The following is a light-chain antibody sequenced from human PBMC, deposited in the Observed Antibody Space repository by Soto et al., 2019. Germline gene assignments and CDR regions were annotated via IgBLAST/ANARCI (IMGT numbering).Light chain of an antibody. J-gene: IGKJ2*01. CDR3: QQYGSSPRYT. CDR1: QSVTNKY. CDR2: GSS. V-gene: IGKV3-20*01. Sequence: EVVLTQSPGTLSLSSGERATLSCRASQSVTNKYLAWYQQKPGQAPRLLIFGSSDRATGIPDRFSGSGSGTDFTLTISRLEPEDFAVYYCQQYGSSPRYTFGQGTKLEI.